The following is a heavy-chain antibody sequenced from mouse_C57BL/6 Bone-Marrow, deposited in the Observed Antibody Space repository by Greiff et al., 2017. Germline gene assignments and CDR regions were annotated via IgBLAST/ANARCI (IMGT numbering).Heavy chain of an antibody. CDR2: IYPRDGST. CDR3: ARWGGSSYENAMDY. CDR1: GYTFTDHT. D-gene: IGHD1-1*01. Sequence: QVQLQQSDAELVKPGASVKISCKVSGYTFTDHTIHWMKQRPEQGLEWIGYIYPRDGSTKYNETFKGKATLTADKSSSTAYLQLNSLTSEDSAVYFGARWGGSSYENAMDYWGQGTSVTVSS. J-gene: IGHJ4*01. V-gene: IGHV1-78*01.